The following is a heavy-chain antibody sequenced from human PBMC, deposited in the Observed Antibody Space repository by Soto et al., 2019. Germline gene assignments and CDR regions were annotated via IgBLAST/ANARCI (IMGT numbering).Heavy chain of an antibody. CDR2: IYYSENT. D-gene: IGHD4-17*01. CDR3: ATHPPYGLLDH. CDR1: GGSISSSSNH. V-gene: IGHV4-39*01. Sequence: SETLCLTCTVSGGSISSSSNHWGWKRQPPGKGLERIGNIYYSENTYYNPSLKSRVTISVDTSKNQFSLRLTSVTAADTAVYYCATHPPYGLLDHWGQGTLVTVSS. J-gene: IGHJ4*02.